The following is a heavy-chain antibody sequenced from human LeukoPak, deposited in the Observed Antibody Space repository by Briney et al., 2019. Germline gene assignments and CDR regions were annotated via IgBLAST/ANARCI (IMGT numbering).Heavy chain of an antibody. D-gene: IGHD6-19*01. V-gene: IGHV1-69*05. CDR1: GGTFSSYA. J-gene: IGHJ6*03. Sequence: SVKVSCKASGGTFSSYAISWVRQAPGQGLEWMGGIIPIFGTANYAQKFQGRVTITTDESTNTAYMELSGLKSEDTAVYYCAKSPPRQWLSDYYYLDVGGEGTTVIVSS. CDR3: AKSPPRQWLSDYYYLDV. CDR2: IIPIFGTA.